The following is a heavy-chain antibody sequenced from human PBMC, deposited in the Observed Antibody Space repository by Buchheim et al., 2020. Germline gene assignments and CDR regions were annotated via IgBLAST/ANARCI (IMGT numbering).Heavy chain of an antibody. CDR2: INPSGGST. D-gene: IGHD3-16*02. Sequence: QVQLVQSGAEVKKPGASVKVSCKASGYTFTGYYMHWVRQAPGQGLEWMGIINPSGGSTSYAQKFQGRVTMTRDTSTSTVYMELSSLRSEDTAVYYCARERIMITFGGVIEYYYYYGMDVWGQGTT. V-gene: IGHV1-46*01. CDR1: GYTFTGYY. J-gene: IGHJ6*02. CDR3: ARERIMITFGGVIEYYYYYGMDV.